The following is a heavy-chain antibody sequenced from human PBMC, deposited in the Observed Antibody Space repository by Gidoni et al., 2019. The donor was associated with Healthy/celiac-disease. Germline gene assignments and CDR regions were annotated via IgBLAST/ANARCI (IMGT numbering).Heavy chain of an antibody. Sequence: QVQLVQSVADVKNPGASVTVSCTASGYTFTRYYMHWVRQAPGEGLEWMGIINPSGGSTSYAQKFQGRVTMTRDTSTSTVYMELSSLRSEDTAVYYCASGRWELISWGQGTLVTVSS. CDR3: ASGRWELIS. J-gene: IGHJ5*02. V-gene: IGHV1-46*01. CDR2: INPSGGST. CDR1: GYTFTRYY. D-gene: IGHD1-26*01.